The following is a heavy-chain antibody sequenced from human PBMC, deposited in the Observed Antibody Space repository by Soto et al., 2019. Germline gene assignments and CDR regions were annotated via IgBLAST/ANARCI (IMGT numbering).Heavy chain of an antibody. Sequence: QVPLGQSGAEVKKPGSSVKVSCKASGGTFSSYAISWVRQAPGQGLEWMGGLIPIFGTANYAQKFQGRVTITADESTSTAYMELSSLRSEDTAVYYCARARDYYDSSGYLEIDYWGQGTLVTVSS. CDR1: GGTFSSYA. D-gene: IGHD3-22*01. J-gene: IGHJ4*02. CDR2: LIPIFGTA. CDR3: ARARDYYDSSGYLEIDY. V-gene: IGHV1-69*01.